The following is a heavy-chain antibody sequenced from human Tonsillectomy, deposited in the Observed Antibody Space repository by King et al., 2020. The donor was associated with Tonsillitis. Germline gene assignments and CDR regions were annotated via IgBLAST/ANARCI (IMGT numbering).Heavy chain of an antibody. CDR1: GFTFSRHG. CDR2: ISYDGSNK. J-gene: IGHJ6*02. D-gene: IGHD5-12*01. CDR3: ARDDYYYGLDV. Sequence: VQLVESGGGVVQPGRSLRLSCAASGFTFSRHGMHWVRQAPGKGLEWVAVISYDGSNKHYVDSVKGRFNISRDNSKSTLYLQMNSLRAEDTAVYYCARDDYYYGLDVWGQGTTVTAPS. V-gene: IGHV3-33*05.